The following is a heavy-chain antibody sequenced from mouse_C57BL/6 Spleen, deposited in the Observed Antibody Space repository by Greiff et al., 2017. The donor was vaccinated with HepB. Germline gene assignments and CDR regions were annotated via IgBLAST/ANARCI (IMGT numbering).Heavy chain of an antibody. CDR3: AIITTVEPYFDY. J-gene: IGHJ2*01. D-gene: IGHD1-1*01. CDR2: IYPGDGDT. Sequence: VQLQQSGPELVKPGASVKISCKASGYAFSSSWMNWVKQRPGKGLEWIGRIYPGDGDTNYNGKFKGKATLTADKSSSTAYMQLSSLTSEDSAVYFCAIITTVEPYFDYWGQGTTLTVSS. CDR1: GYAFSSSW. V-gene: IGHV1-82*01.